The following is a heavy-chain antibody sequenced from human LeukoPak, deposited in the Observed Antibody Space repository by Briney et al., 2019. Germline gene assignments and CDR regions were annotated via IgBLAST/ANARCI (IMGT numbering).Heavy chain of an antibody. V-gene: IGHV3-7*01. D-gene: IGHD2-15*01. CDR2: IKQDGSEK. CDR1: GFTFSSYW. J-gene: IGHJ6*02. CDR3: ARDGPSSLVADTYYGMDV. Sequence: GGSLRLSCAASGFTFSSYWMSWVRQAPGKGREWVANIKQDGSEKYYVDSVKGRFTISRDNAKNSLYLQMNSLRAEDTAVYYCARDGPSSLVADTYYGMDVWGQGTTVTVSS.